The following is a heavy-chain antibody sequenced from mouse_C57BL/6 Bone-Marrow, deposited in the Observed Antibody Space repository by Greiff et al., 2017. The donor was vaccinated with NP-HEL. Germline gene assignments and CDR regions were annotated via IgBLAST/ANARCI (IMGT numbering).Heavy chain of an antibody. D-gene: IGHD3-1*01. CDR2: IDPENGDT. Sequence: VQLQQSGAELVRPGASVKLSCTASGFNIKDDYMHWVKQRPEQGLEWIGWIDPENGDTEYASKFQGKATITADTSSNTAYLQLSSRTSEDTAVYYCTTLGGLIPYWGQGTLVTVSA. V-gene: IGHV14-4*01. CDR1: GFNIKDDY. J-gene: IGHJ3*01. CDR3: TTLGGLIPY.